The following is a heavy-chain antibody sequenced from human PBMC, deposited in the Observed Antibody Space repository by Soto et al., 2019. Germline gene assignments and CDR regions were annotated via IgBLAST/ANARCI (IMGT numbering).Heavy chain of an antibody. V-gene: IGHV4-31*03. D-gene: IGHD3-3*01. CDR2: IYYSGST. CDR1: GDFINSSAYY. J-gene: IGHJ6*02. CDR3: ARDRRFLLSRGGYYFYAMDV. Sequence: PSEPLSLTCTVPGDFINSSAYYWSWIPQPSRNALEWTGYIYYSGSTYYNPSLKSRVSISVSVDTSKNQLSLRLSSVTAADTAVYYCARDRRFLLSRGGYYFYAMDVWGQGTTVT.